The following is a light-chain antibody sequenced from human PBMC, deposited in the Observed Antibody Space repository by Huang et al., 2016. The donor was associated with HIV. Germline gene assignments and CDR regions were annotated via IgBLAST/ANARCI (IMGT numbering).Light chain of an antibody. V-gene: IGKV1-33*01. CDR1: QDITQY. CDR3: QQYDDLIT. CDR2: DAS. Sequence: DIQMTQSPSSLSTSVGGRVTITCQASQDITQYLNWYQHKPGKAPKLLIYDASHLETGVPSRFSGSGSGTNFTFTISSLEPEDIATYYCQQYDDLITFGQGTRLDIK. J-gene: IGKJ5*01.